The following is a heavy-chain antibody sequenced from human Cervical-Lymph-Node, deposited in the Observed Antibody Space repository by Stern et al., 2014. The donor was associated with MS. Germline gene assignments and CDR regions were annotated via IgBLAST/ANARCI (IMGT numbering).Heavy chain of an antibody. D-gene: IGHD2-15*01. V-gene: IGHV5-51*03. J-gene: IGHJ3*01. CDR1: GYTFAKYW. CDR2: VYPDDSDS. Sequence: EVQLEESGAEVKRPGESLKISCKGSGYTFAKYWIAWVRQMPGKGLEWMGVVYPDDSDSRNSPSLQGQVTISADKSISAAYLQWSSLKASDAAIDYCARFRCSDGGCYSLDAFDVWGQGTVVTVSS. CDR3: ARFRCSDGGCYSLDAFDV.